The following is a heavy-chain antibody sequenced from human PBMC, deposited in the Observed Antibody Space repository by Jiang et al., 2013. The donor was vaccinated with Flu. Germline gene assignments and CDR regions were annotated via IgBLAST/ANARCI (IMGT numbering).Heavy chain of an antibody. J-gene: IGHJ4*02. CDR3: ARSHIAVAGTHDY. CDR2: ISWNSGSI. Sequence: QLVESGGGLVQPGRSLRLSCAASGFTFDDYAMHWVRQAPGKGLERVSGISWNSGSIGYADSVKGRFTISRDNAKNSLYLQMNSLRAEDTALYYCARSHIAVAGTHDYWGQGTLVTVSS. D-gene: IGHD6-19*01. V-gene: IGHV3-9*01. CDR1: GFTFDDYA.